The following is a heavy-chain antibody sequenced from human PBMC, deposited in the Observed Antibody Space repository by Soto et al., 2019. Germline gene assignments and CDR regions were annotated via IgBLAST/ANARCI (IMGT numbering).Heavy chain of an antibody. CDR2: IYYSGST. D-gene: IGHD1-26*01. CDR1: GGSISSYY. J-gene: IGHJ1*01. CDR3: AEGSGSYYFYFQH. Sequence: PSETLSLTCTVSGGSISSYYWSWIWQPPGKGLEWIGYIYYSGSTNYNPSLKSRVTISVDTSKNQFSLKLSSVTAADTAVYYCAEGSGSYYFYFQHWGQGTLVTVSS. V-gene: IGHV4-59*01.